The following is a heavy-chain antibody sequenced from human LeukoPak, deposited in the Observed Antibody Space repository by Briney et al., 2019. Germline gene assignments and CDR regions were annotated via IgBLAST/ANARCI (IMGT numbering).Heavy chain of an antibody. J-gene: IGHJ1*01. CDR2: KYTTGAT. D-gene: IGHD6-13*01. CDR1: GGSISSGLYY. V-gene: IGHV4-61*02. Sequence: SETLSLTCTVSGGSISSGLYYWSWIRQPAGRGLEWIGRKYTTGATNYNPSLESQVTISLDTSKNQFSLSLSSVTAADTAVYYCARDRGAGASYFQFWGQGTLVTVSS. CDR3: ARDRGAGASYFQF.